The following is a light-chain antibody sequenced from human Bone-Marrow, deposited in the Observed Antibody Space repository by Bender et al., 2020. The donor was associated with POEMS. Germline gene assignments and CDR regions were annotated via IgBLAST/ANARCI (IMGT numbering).Light chain of an antibody. Sequence: QSVLTQPPSASGTPGQRVTISCSGSSSNIGTNPVNWYQQLPGTAPKLLIYINNQRPSGVPDRFSGSKSGTSASLASRGLQSEDEADYYCAAWEDSRNGWVFGGGTKLTVL. CDR2: INN. J-gene: IGLJ3*02. CDR3: AAWEDSRNGWV. CDR1: SSNIGTNP. V-gene: IGLV1-44*01.